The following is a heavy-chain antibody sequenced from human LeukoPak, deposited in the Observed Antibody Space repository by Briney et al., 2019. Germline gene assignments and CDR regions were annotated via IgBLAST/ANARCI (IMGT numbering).Heavy chain of an antibody. J-gene: IGHJ4*02. CDR2: FDPEDGET. D-gene: IGHD2-15*01. CDR1: GYTLTELS. V-gene: IGHV1-24*01. CDR3: ASGYCSGGSCYEYFDY. Sequence: GASVKVSCKVSGYTLTELSMHWVRQAPGKGLEWMGGFDPEDGETIYAQKFQGRVTMTEDTSTDTAYMELSSLRSEDTAVYYCASGYCSGGSCYEYFDYWGQGTLVTVSS.